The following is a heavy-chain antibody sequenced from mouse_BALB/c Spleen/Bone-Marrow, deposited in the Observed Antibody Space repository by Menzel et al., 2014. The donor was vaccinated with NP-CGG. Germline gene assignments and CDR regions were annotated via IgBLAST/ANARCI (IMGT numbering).Heavy chain of an antibody. CDR2: ISYSGST. CDR3: VRERYYYGSSLAMDY. D-gene: IGHD1-1*01. CDR1: GDSITSGY. J-gene: IGHJ4*01. Sequence: EVQLVESGPSLVKPSQTLSLTCSVTGDSITSGYWNWIRKFPGNKLEYMGYISYSGSTYYNPSLKSRISITRDTSKNQYYLQLNSVTTEDTATYYCVRERYYYGSSLAMDYWGQGTSVTVSS. V-gene: IGHV3-8*02.